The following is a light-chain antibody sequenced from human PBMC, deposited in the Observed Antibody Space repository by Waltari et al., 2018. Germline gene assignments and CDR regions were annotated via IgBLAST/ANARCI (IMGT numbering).Light chain of an antibody. J-gene: IGKJ4*01. CDR2: GAS. V-gene: IGKV3-15*01. CDR1: QSVSSF. CDR3: QQYNDWPPLT. Sequence: EVVMTQSPATLSVSPGERATLSCRASQSVSSFVAWYQQKPGQAPRLLIYGASTRATGIPARFSDSGSGTEFTLTISSLQSEDFAVYYCQQYNDWPPLTFGGGTKVEIK.